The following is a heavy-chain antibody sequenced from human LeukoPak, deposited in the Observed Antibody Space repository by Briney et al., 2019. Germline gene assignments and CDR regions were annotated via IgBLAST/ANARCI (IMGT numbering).Heavy chain of an antibody. J-gene: IGHJ4*02. Sequence: GGSLRLSCAASGITFSSHAMTWVRQAPGKGLEWVSAISGSGGSTYYADSVKGRFTISRDNSKNTLYLQMNSLRAEDTAVYYCAKDQSYYYDSSGYYQDYWGQGTLVTVSS. CDR3: AKDQSYYYDSSGYYQDY. CDR1: GITFSSHA. D-gene: IGHD3-22*01. CDR2: ISGSGGST. V-gene: IGHV3-23*01.